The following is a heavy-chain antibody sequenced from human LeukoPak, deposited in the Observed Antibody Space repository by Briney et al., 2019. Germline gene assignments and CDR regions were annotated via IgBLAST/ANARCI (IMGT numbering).Heavy chain of an antibody. Sequence: SETLSLTCAVYGGSFSGYYWSWIRQTPGKGLEWIGEINHSGSTNYNPSLKRRVTISVDTSKNQFSLKLSSVTAADTAVYYCARGRPRIAAVGYYFDYWGQGTLVTVSS. D-gene: IGHD6-13*01. CDR2: INHSGST. CDR1: GGSFSGYY. V-gene: IGHV4-34*01. CDR3: ARGRPRIAAVGYYFDY. J-gene: IGHJ4*02.